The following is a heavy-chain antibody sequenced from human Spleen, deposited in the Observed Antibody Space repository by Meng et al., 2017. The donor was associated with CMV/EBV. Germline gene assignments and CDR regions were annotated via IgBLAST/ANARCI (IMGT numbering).Heavy chain of an antibody. CDR2: IPYDGSNK. Sequence: QVQLVESGGGVVQPGRSLRLSCAASGFTFSSYGMHWVRQAPGKGPEWVAVIPYDGSNKYYADSVKGRFIVSRDNSKNTLFLQMNSLRPEDTAVYYCARGRWTPDYWGQGTLVTVSS. CDR1: GFTFSSYG. V-gene: IGHV3-30*03. CDR3: ARGRWTPDY. D-gene: IGHD4-23*01. J-gene: IGHJ4*02.